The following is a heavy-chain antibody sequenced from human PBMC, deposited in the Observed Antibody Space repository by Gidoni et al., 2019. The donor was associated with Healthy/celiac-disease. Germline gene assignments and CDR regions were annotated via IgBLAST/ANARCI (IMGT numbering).Heavy chain of an antibody. V-gene: IGHV1-18*01. CDR1: GYTFTSYG. Sequence: QLVQSGAEVKKPGASVKVSCKASGYTFTSYGISWVRQAPGQGLEWMGWISAYKGNTNYAQKLQGRVTMTTDTSTSTAYMELRSLRSDDTAVYYCARDHGTYSSSWYERTNWFDPWGQGTLVTVSS. CDR3: ARDHGTYSSSWYERTNWFDP. J-gene: IGHJ5*02. CDR2: ISAYKGNT. D-gene: IGHD6-13*01.